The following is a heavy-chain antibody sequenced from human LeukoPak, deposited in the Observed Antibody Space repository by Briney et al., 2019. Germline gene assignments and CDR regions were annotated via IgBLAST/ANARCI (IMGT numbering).Heavy chain of an antibody. V-gene: IGHV1-46*01. CDR1: GYTFTSYY. Sequence: ASVEVSCKASGYTFTSYYMHWVRQAPGQGLEWMGIINPSGGSTSYAQKFQGRVTMTRDTSTSTVYMELSSLRSEDTAVYYCARYLGYSSGWYGYFDYWGQGTLVTVSS. J-gene: IGHJ4*02. CDR2: INPSGGST. CDR3: ARYLGYSSGWYGYFDY. D-gene: IGHD6-19*01.